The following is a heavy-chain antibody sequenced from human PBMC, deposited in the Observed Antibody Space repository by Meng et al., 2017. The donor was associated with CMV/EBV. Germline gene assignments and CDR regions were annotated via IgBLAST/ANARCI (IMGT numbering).Heavy chain of an antibody. CDR2: IYYSGST. J-gene: IGHJ5*02. CDR1: GGSISSGGYY. CDR3: ARSITIVGVGARAWFDP. D-gene: IGHD3-3*01. V-gene: IGHV4-31*03. Sequence: SETLSLTCTVSGGSISSGGYYWSWIRQHPGKGREWIGNIYYSGSTYYNPSLQSRVTISVDTSKNQFSLKLSSVTAADTAVYYCARSITIVGVGARAWFDPWGQGTLVTVSS.